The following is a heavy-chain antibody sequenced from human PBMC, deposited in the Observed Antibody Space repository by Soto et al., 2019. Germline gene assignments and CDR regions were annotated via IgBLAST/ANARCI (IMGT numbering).Heavy chain of an antibody. CDR2: ISNNGINK. V-gene: IGHV3-30-3*01. J-gene: IGHJ4*02. CDR1: GFTFSSYT. Sequence: QVQLVESGGGVVQPGRSLRLSCAASGFTFSSYTMYWVREGPGIGLEWVAGISNNGINKDYADSVKGRFIVSRDNSKNTLNLQINSLRRDDSAIYYCAREWSISVGAPGYWGQGTLVTVSS. D-gene: IGHD6-19*01. CDR3: AREWSISVGAPGY.